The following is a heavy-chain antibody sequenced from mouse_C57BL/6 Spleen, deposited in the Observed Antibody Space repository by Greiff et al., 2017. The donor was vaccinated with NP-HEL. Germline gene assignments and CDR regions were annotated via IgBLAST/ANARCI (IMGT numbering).Heavy chain of an antibody. J-gene: IGHJ2*01. CDR3: ARCYGSSYLYYFDY. CDR2: INPNYGTT. Sequence: EVKLVESGPELVKPGASVKISCKASGYSFTDYNMNWVKQSNGKSLEWIGVINPNYGTTSYNQKFKGKATLTVDQSSSTAYMQLNSLTSEDSAVYYCARCYGSSYLYYFDYWGQGTTLTVSS. D-gene: IGHD1-1*01. V-gene: IGHV1-39*01. CDR1: GYSFTDYN.